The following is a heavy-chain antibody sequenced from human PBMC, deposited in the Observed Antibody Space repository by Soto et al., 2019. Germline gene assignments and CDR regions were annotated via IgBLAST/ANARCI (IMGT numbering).Heavy chain of an antibody. D-gene: IGHD3-9*01. V-gene: IGHV3-23*01. J-gene: IGHJ4*02. CDR2: ISGSGGST. CDR1: GFTFSSYA. CDR3: AKAGVLRSSDRLHPGEY. Sequence: PGGSLRLSCAASGFTFSSYAMSWVRQAPGKGLEWVSAISGSGGSTYYADSVKGRFTISRDNSKNTLYLQMNSLRAEDTAVYYCAKAGVLRSSDRLHPGEYWGRGTLVTVSS.